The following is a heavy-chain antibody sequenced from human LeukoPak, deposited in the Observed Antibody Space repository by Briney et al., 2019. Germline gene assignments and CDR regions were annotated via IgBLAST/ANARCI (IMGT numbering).Heavy chain of an antibody. Sequence: PGGSLRLSCAASGFTFSSYEMNWVRQAPGKGLEWISYISSSGSTIYYADSVKGRLTISRDNAKNSLYLQMNSLRAEDTAVYYCAREVVGTTSELDYWGQGTLVTVSS. CDR3: AREVVGTTSELDY. CDR1: GFTFSSYE. J-gene: IGHJ4*02. V-gene: IGHV3-48*03. D-gene: IGHD1-26*01. CDR2: ISSSGSTI.